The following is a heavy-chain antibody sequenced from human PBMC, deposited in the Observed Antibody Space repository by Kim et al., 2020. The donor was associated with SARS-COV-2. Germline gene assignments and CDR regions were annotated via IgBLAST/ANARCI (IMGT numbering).Heavy chain of an antibody. CDR2: ISSSSSYI. CDR1: GFTFSSYS. J-gene: IGHJ4*02. Sequence: GGSLRLSCAASGFTFSSYSMNWVRQAPGKGLEWVSSISSSSSYIYYADSVKGRFTISRDNAKNSLYLQMNSLRAEDTAVYYCARDLSTVVPAYDYWGQGTLVTVSS. V-gene: IGHV3-21*01. CDR3: ARDLSTVVPAYDY. D-gene: IGHD2-2*01.